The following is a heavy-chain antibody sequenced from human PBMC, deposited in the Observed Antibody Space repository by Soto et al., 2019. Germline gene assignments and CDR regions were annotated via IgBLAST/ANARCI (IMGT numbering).Heavy chain of an antibody. D-gene: IGHD2-8*02. CDR2: IYYSGST. V-gene: IGHV4-39*07. J-gene: IGHJ3*02. Sequence: SETLSLTCTVSGGSISSSSYYWGWIRQPPGKGLEWIGRIYYSGSTYYNPSLKSRVPISVDTSKNQFSLKLSSVTAADTAVYYCARDPSTGETLDAFDIWGQGTMVTVSS. CDR3: ARDPSTGETLDAFDI. CDR1: GGSISSSSYY.